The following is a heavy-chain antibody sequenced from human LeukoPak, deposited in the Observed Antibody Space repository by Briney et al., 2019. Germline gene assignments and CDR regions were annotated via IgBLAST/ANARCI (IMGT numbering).Heavy chain of an antibody. J-gene: IGHJ4*02. CDR1: GGSISSSSYY. D-gene: IGHD3-10*01. CDR2: IYYSGST. V-gene: IGHV4-39*07. Sequence: PSETLSLTCTVSGGSISSSSYYWGWIRQPPGKGLEWIGSIYYSGSTYYNPSLKSRVTISVDTSKNQFSLKLSSVTAADTAVYYCARSHDSGSLFPTFPSAYWGRGTLVTVSS. CDR3: ARSHDSGSLFPTFPSAY.